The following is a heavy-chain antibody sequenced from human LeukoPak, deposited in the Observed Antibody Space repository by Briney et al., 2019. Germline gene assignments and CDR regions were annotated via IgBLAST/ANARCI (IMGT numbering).Heavy chain of an antibody. CDR2: IYYSGTT. CDR3: ARSHGDY. CDR1: GGSISSSNYY. J-gene: IGHJ4*02. Sequence: PSETLSLTCTVSGGSISSSNYYWGWIRQPPGKGLEWIGSIYYSGTTYYNPSLKSRVTISVDTSKNQFSLKLSPVTAADTAVYYCARSHGDYWGQGTLVTVSS. V-gene: IGHV4-39*01.